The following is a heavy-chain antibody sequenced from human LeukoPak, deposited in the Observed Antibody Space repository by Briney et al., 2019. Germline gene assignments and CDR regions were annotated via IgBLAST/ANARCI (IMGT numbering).Heavy chain of an antibody. V-gene: IGHV4-34*01. Sequence: PSETLSLTCAVYGGSFSGYYWSWIRQPPGKGLEWIGEINHSGSTNYNPSLKSRVTISVDTSKNQFSLKLSSVTAADTAVYYCASLLPSSGYYPHTDSYGWSHFDYWGQGTLVTVSS. CDR3: ASLLPSSGYYPHTDSYGWSHFDY. CDR2: INHSGST. J-gene: IGHJ4*02. D-gene: IGHD3-22*01. CDR1: GGSFSGYY.